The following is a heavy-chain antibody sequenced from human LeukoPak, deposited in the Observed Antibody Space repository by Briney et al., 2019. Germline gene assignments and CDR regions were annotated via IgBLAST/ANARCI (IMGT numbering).Heavy chain of an antibody. V-gene: IGHV4-4*07. Sequence: PSETLSLTCTVSGGSISSYYWSWIRQPAGKGLEWIGRIYTSGSTNYNPSLKSRVTMSVDTSKNQFSLKLSSVTAADTAVYYCARGDGYNFMYRFDPWGLGTLVTVSS. J-gene: IGHJ5*02. CDR1: GGSISSYY. D-gene: IGHD5-24*01. CDR3: ARGDGYNFMYRFDP. CDR2: IYTSGST.